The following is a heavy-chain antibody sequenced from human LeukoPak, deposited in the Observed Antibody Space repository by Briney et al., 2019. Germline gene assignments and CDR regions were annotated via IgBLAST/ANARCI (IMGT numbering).Heavy chain of an antibody. CDR1: GGSISSSSYY. CDR2: IYYSGST. J-gene: IGHJ4*02. Sequence: SETLSLTCTVSGGSISSSSYYWGWIRQPPGKGLEWIGSIYYSGSTYYNPSLKSRVTISVDTSKNQFSLNLSSVTAADTAVYYCAREGSGGDYYFDYWGQGTLVTVSS. D-gene: IGHD2-21*02. CDR3: AREGSGGDYYFDY. V-gene: IGHV4-39*02.